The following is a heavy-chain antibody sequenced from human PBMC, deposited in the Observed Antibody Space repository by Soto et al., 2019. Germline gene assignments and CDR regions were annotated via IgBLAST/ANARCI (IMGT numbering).Heavy chain of an antibody. CDR1: GFPFNNYA. CDR2: IWHDGSNE. D-gene: IGHD2-21*02. CDR3: ARDDVSMVTTFLDY. J-gene: IGHJ4*02. Sequence: GGSLRLSCAASGFPFNNYAMHWVRQAPGKGLEWVAVIWHDGSNEHYAHSVKGRFRIARDNSNNTLYLQMNSLRGEDTALYYCARDDVSMVTTFLDYWGLGTLVTVSS. V-gene: IGHV3-33*01.